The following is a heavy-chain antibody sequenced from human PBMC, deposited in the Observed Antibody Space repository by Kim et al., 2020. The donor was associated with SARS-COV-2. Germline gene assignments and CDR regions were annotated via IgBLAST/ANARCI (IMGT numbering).Heavy chain of an antibody. CDR3: RGDSSGYYYSYYFDY. CDR2: IYYSGST. J-gene: IGHJ4*02. CDR1: GGSISSSSYY. D-gene: IGHD3-22*01. Sequence: SETLSLTCTVSGGSISSSSYYWGWIRQPPGKGLEWIGSIYYSGSTYYNPSLKSRVTISVDTSKNQFSLKLSSVTAADTAVYYCRGDSSGYYYSYYFDYWGQGTLVTVSS. V-gene: IGHV4-39*01.